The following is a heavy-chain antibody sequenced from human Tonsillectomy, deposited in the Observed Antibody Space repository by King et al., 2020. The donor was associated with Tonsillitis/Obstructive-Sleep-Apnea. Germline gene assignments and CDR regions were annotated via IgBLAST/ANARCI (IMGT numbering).Heavy chain of an antibody. Sequence: VQLQESGPGLVKPSETLSLTCTVSGGSISSYYWSWIRQPPGKGLEWIGYIFFSGSTNSNPSLKSRVTISVDTPKNQFSLKLSSVTAADTAVYYCARDHCSSTSCYGNYYYMDVWGKGTTVTVSS. V-gene: IGHV4-59*01. CDR2: IFFSGST. J-gene: IGHJ6*03. CDR1: GGSISSYY. D-gene: IGHD2-2*01. CDR3: ARDHCSSTSCYGNYYYMDV.